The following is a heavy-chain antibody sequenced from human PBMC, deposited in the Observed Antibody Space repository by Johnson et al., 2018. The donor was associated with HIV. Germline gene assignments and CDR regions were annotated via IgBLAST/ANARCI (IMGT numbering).Heavy chain of an antibody. CDR3: ARDPAAAALRAFDI. Sequence: VQLVESGGGLVQPGRSLRLSCAASVFTFDDYAMHWVRQAPGKGLEWVSGISWNSGSIGYADSVTGRLTISRDNAKNPLYLQMNRLSAEDTAVYYCARDPAAAALRAFDIWGQGTMVTVSS. J-gene: IGHJ3*02. CDR1: VFTFDDYA. CDR2: ISWNSGSI. D-gene: IGHD6-13*01. V-gene: IGHV3-9*01.